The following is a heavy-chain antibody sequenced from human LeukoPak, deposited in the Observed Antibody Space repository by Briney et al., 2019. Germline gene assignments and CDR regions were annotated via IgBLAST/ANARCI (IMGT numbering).Heavy chain of an antibody. CDR1: EFTFSDYS. D-gene: IGHD3-22*01. V-gene: IGHV3-21*01. CDR2: ISSNSFYI. J-gene: IGHJ4*02. CDR3: AREAEWYYYDGSDYYYGLYFDY. Sequence: PGGSLRLSCAASEFTFSDYSMNWVRQAPGKGLEWVSSISSNSFYIYYADSVKGRFTISRDNAKRSLYLQMNSLRDEDTAVYYCAREAEWYYYDGSDYYYGLYFDYWGQGTLVTVSS.